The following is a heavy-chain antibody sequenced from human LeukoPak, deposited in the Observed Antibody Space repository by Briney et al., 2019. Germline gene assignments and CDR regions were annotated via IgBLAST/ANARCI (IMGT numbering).Heavy chain of an antibody. V-gene: IGHV3-21*01. CDR3: ASETDHGDSAGGD. J-gene: IGHJ4*02. CDR1: GFTFSSYS. Sequence: GGSLRLSCAASGFTFSSYSMNGVRQAPEKGLEWVSYIRCITSYVYNADSVKGRFTSSRDNAKTSLYLAMNSLRGEGADVYYCASETDHGDSAGGDWGQGTLVTVSS. D-gene: IGHD4-17*01. CDR2: IRCITSYV.